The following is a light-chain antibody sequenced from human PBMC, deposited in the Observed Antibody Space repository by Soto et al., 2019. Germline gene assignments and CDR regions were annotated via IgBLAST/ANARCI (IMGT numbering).Light chain of an antibody. CDR2: EVR. CDR1: SSDVGDYNY. CDR3: SSYTSSATLYV. V-gene: IGLV2-14*01. Sequence: QSVLTQPASVSGSPGQSITISCTGTSSDVGDYNYVSWYQQHPGKAPKLMIYEVRNRPSGVSDRFSGSKSGNTASLTISGLQAEDEADYYCSSYTSSATLYVFGTGTKGTVL. J-gene: IGLJ1*01.